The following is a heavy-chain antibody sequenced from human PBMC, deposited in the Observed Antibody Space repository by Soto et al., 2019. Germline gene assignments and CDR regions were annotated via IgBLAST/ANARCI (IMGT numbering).Heavy chain of an antibody. CDR1: GYTFTSYD. D-gene: IGHD3-10*01. V-gene: IGHV1-8*01. J-gene: IGHJ6*02. Sequence: ASVKVSCKASGYTFTSYDINWVRQATGQGLEWMGWMNPNSGNTVYAQKFQGRVTMTRNTSISTAYMELSSLRSEDTAVYYCARRRPSITMVRRVIMDSYYYGMDVWGQGTTVTVSS. CDR2: MNPNSGNT. CDR3: ARRRPSITMVRRVIMDSYYYGMDV.